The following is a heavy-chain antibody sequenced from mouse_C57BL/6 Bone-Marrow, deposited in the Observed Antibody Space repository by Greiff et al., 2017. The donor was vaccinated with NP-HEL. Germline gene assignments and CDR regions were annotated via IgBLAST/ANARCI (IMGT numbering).Heavy chain of an antibody. V-gene: IGHV1-64*01. D-gene: IGHD4-1*01. CDR3: ARVLGSAWFAY. CDR1: GYTFTSYW. Sequence: QVQLQQPGAELVKPGASVKLSCKASGYTFTSYWMHWVKQRPGQGLERIGMIHPNSGSTNYNEKFKSKATLTVDKSSSTAYMQLSSLTSEDSAVYYCARVLGSAWFAYWGQGTLVTVSA. CDR2: IHPNSGST. J-gene: IGHJ3*01.